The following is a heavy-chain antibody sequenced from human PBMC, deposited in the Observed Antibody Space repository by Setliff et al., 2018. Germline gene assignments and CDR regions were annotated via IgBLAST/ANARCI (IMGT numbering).Heavy chain of an antibody. V-gene: IGHV4-38-2*02. CDR3: ARDQAGMGYFDP. J-gene: IGHJ5*02. Sequence: SETLSLTCTVSGYSISSGYYWGWIRQPTGKGLEWLGSFFHTGNTYYNPSLEGRVTISVDTSNNQFSLKLSSVTAADTAVYYCARDQAGMGYFDPWGQGTLVTVSS. CDR1: GYSISSGYY. D-gene: IGHD3-10*01. CDR2: FFHTGNT.